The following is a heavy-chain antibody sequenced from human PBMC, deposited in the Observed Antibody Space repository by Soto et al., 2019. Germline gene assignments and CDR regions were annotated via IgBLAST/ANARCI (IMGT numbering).Heavy chain of an antibody. CDR2: IRSKAYGGTT. CDR3: TTAMISHTYY. Sequence: EVQLVESGGGLEQPGRSLRLSCTASGFTFGDYAMSWFRQAPGKGLEWVGFIRSKAYGGTTEYAASVKGRFTISRDDSKSIAYLQLNSLKTEDTAVYYCTTAMISHTYYWGQGTLVTVSS. J-gene: IGHJ4*02. V-gene: IGHV3-49*03. D-gene: IGHD3-22*01. CDR1: GFTFGDYA.